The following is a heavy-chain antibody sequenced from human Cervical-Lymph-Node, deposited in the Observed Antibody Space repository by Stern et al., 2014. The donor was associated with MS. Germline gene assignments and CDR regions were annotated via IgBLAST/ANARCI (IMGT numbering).Heavy chain of an antibody. Sequence: QLVQSGAAVKKPGSSVKVSCQTSGDTFTRHAINWVRQALGQGLEWMGGIIPIFGTTNHAQKFRDRVTITADASTNTVYMELNSLRSEDTAVYFCARAGGSTVGYYVDYWGQGTLVTVSS. D-gene: IGHD1-26*01. V-gene: IGHV1-69*01. J-gene: IGHJ4*02. CDR3: ARAGGSTVGYYVDY. CDR1: GDTFTRHA. CDR2: IIPIFGTT.